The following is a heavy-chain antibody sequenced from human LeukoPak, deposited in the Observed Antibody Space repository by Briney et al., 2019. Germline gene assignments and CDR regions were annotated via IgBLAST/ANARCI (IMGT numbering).Heavy chain of an antibody. CDR3: ARDFTIFGVVTPRRVFDP. CDR2: MNPNSGST. D-gene: IGHD3-3*01. Sequence: ASVEVSCKAAGYTFTACVMHWVRQAPGQGLEWMGWMNPNSGSTNNAQKFHGRVTMTRDTSISTAYMELSRLRSDDTAVYYCARDFTIFGVVTPRRVFDPWGQGTLVTVSS. V-gene: IGHV1-2*02. J-gene: IGHJ5*02. CDR1: GYTFTACV.